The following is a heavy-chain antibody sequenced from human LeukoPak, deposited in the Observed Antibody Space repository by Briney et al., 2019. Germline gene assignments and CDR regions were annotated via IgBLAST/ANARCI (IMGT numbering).Heavy chain of an antibody. Sequence: GGSLRPSCAASGFTFSSYSMNWVRQAPGKGLEWVSYISSSSSTIYYADSVKGRFTISRDNAKNSLYLQMNSLRAEDTAVYYCARDTIFGVDRYYYGMDVWGQGTTVTVSS. D-gene: IGHD3-3*01. CDR3: ARDTIFGVDRYYYGMDV. CDR1: GFTFSSYS. J-gene: IGHJ6*02. V-gene: IGHV3-48*01. CDR2: ISSSSSTI.